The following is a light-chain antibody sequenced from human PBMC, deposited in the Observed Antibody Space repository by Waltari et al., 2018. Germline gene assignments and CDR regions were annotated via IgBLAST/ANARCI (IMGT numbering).Light chain of an antibody. V-gene: IGLV3-25*03. CDR2: QDT. CDR1: TLPKQY. Sequence: SYELTQPPSVSVSPGQTAKITCSGDTLPKQYAYWYQQKPGQAPGVVIYQDTQRPSGLPGRFSGPSSGTTVTLTISGVQAADEAVYHCQSADSTNTYVIFGGGTQLTVL. CDR3: QSADSTNTYVI. J-gene: IGLJ2*01.